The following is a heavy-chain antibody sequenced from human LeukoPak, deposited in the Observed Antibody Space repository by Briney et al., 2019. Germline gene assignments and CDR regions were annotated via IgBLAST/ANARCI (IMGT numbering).Heavy chain of an antibody. CDR2: ISYDGSNK. J-gene: IGHJ4*02. CDR1: GFTFSSYG. CDR3: ARAPRSGSLPFES. V-gene: IGHV3-30*03. Sequence: PGRSLRLSCAASGFTFSSYGMHWVRQAPGKGLEWVAVISYDGSNKYYADSVKGRFTISRDNSKNTLYLQMNSLRAEDTAVYYCARAPRSGSLPFESWGQGTLVTVSS. D-gene: IGHD1-26*01.